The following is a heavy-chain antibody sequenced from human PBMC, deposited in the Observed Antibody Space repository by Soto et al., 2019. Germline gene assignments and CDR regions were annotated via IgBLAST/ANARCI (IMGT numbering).Heavy chain of an antibody. Sequence: SGGSLRLSCAASGFTFSSYWMSWVRQAPGKGLEWVANIKQDGSEKYYVDSVKGRFTISRDNAKNSLYLQMNSLRAEDTAVYYCARDPSSRGWYYFDYWGQGTLVTVSS. D-gene: IGHD6-19*01. CDR2: IKQDGSEK. CDR1: GFTFSSYW. V-gene: IGHV3-7*03. J-gene: IGHJ4*02. CDR3: ARDPSSRGWYYFDY.